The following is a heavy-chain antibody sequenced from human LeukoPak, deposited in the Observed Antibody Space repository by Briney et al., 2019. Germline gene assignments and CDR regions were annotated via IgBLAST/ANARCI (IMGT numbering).Heavy chain of an antibody. V-gene: IGHV3-23*01. CDR1: GFTFSSYA. D-gene: IGHD3-22*01. CDR3: ARAIIETYYYDSSGYYPPYYFDY. J-gene: IGHJ4*02. Sequence: GGSLRLSCAASGFTFSSYAMSWVRQAPGKGLEWVSATSGSGGSTYYADSVKGRFTISRDNSKNTLYLQMNSLRAEDTAVYYCARAIIETYYYDSSGYYPPYYFDYWGQGTLVTVSS. CDR2: TSGSGGST.